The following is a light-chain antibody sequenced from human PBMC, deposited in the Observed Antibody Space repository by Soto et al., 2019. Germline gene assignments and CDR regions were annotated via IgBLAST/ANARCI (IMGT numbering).Light chain of an antibody. V-gene: IGKV1-6*01. CDR1: QGIGND. J-gene: IGKJ4*01. CDR3: LQDNNYPLT. Sequence: AIQMTQSPSSLSASIGDRVTITCRASQGIGNDLGWYQQKPGKAPKLLIYGASRLQSGVPSRFSGSASGTDFTLTSSSLQPEDFATYYCLQDNNYPLTFGGGTKVEIK. CDR2: GAS.